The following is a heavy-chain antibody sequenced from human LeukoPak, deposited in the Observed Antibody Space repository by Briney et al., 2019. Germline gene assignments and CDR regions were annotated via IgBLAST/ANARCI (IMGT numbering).Heavy chain of an antibody. CDR1: GGSISSGNYY. D-gene: IGHD3-10*01. CDR3: ARSPWFSLRPYYYYYMGV. CDR2: IYTSGST. Sequence: PSQTLSLTCTVSGGSISSGNYYWSWIRQAAGKGLEWIGRIYTSGSTNYNPSLKSRVTISVDTSKNQFSLKLSSVTAADTAVYYCARSPWFSLRPYYYYYMGVWGKGTTVTVSS. J-gene: IGHJ6*03. V-gene: IGHV4-61*02.